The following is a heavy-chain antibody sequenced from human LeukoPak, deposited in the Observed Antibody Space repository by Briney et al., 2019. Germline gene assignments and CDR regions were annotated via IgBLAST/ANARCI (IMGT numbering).Heavy chain of an antibody. Sequence: ASVKVSCKASGYTFTSYYMHWVRQAPGQGLEWMGIINPSGGSTSYAQKFQGRVTMTRDMSTSTVYMELSSLRSEDTAVYYCAREFRITMVRGVEDAFDIWGQGTMVTVPS. CDR3: AREFRITMVRGVEDAFDI. CDR1: GYTFTSYY. J-gene: IGHJ3*02. V-gene: IGHV1-46*01. D-gene: IGHD3-10*01. CDR2: INPSGGST.